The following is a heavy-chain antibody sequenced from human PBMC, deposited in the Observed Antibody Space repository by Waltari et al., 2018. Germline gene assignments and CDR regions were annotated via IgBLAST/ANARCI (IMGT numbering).Heavy chain of an antibody. CDR1: GFVFSDYS. Sequence: EVLLVESGGGLVKPGGSLRLSGAASGFVFSDYSMIWVRQAPGKGLEWVSSISRNSDYIHSTDSVKGRFTISRDNAKNLVYLQMNGLRAEDTAVYYCARADSGYQYYYYYYGMDVWGQGTTVTVSS. J-gene: IGHJ6*02. D-gene: IGHD6-25*01. V-gene: IGHV3-21*06. CDR2: ISRNSDYI. CDR3: ARADSGYQYYYYYYGMDV.